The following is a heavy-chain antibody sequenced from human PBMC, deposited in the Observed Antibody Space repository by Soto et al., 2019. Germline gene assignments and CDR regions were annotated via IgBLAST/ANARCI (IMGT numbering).Heavy chain of an antibody. Sequence: ASVKVSCKASGYTFTSYGISWVRQAPGQGLEWMGWISAYNGNTNYAQKLQGRVTMTTNTSTSTAYMELRSLRSDDTAVYYCARGLSIVVAATCFDYWGQGTLVTVSS. CDR1: GYTFTSYG. CDR2: ISAYNGNT. V-gene: IGHV1-18*01. CDR3: ARGLSIVVAATCFDY. D-gene: IGHD2-15*01. J-gene: IGHJ4*02.